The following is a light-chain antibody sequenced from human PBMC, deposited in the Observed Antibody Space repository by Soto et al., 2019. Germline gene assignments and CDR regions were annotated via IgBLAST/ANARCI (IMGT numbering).Light chain of an antibody. CDR1: QTVSGD. J-gene: IGKJ5*01. Sequence: EIVLTQSPATLSVSPGEIVTLSCRASQTVSGDLAWYHHKPGQAPRLLIYDASARALDTPARFAGSGSGTEFTLTISSLQSEDFAVYYCQQYNNWPLTFGQGTRLEIK. CDR2: DAS. V-gene: IGKV3-15*01. CDR3: QQYNNWPLT.